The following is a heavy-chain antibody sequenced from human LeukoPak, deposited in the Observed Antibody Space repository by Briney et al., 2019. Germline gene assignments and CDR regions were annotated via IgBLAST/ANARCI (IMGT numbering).Heavy chain of an antibody. V-gene: IGHV1-24*01. CDR3: ALGGGLRGWLDP. Sequence: ASVKVSCKVSGYTLTELSLHWVRQAPGKGLEWMGGFDPEDGETIYAQKFQGRVTMTEDTSTDTAYMEVSSLRSEDTAVYYCALGGGLRGWLDPWGQGTLVTVSS. J-gene: IGHJ5*02. CDR2: FDPEDGET. D-gene: IGHD2-15*01. CDR1: GYTLTELS.